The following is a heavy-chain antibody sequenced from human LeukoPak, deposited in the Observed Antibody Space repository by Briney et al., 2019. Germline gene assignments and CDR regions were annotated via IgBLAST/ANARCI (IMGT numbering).Heavy chain of an antibody. CDR1: GGSIFSSNW. D-gene: IGHD4-17*01. V-gene: IGHV4-4*02. Sequence: SETLSLTCAVSGGSIFSSNWWSWVRQPPGKGLEWIGQIIHSGSTSYSPSLKSRVTISVDKSKNQFSLRLSSVTAADTAVYYCARASHDYGDYSHFDYWGQGTLVTVSS. CDR2: IIHSGST. J-gene: IGHJ4*02. CDR3: ARASHDYGDYSHFDY.